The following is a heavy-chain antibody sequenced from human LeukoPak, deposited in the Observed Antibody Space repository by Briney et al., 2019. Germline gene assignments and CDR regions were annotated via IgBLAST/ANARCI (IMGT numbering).Heavy chain of an antibody. D-gene: IGHD3-22*01. Sequence: ASVKVSCKASGYTFTSYAMNWVRQAPGQGLEWMGWINTKTGNPTYAQGFTGRFVFSLDTSVSTAYLQISSLKAEDTAVYYCARTIYDSSRVRDYYYYMDVWGKGTTVTVSS. CDR3: ARTIYDSSRVRDYYYYMDV. CDR1: GYTFTSYA. CDR2: INTKTGNP. V-gene: IGHV7-4-1*02. J-gene: IGHJ6*03.